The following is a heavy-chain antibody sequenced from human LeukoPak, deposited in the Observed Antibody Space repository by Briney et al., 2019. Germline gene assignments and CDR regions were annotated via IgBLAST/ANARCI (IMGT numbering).Heavy chain of an antibody. D-gene: IGHD3-22*01. CDR3: AKGDYYDSSGRFDY. CDR2: ISGSGGST. V-gene: IGHV3-23*01. Sequence: PGGSLRLSCAASGFTFSSYAMSWVRQAPGKGLEWVSAISGSGGSTYYADSVKGRFTISRDNAKNSLYLQMNSLRAEDTALYYCAKGDYYDSSGRFDYWGQGTLVTVSS. CDR1: GFTFSSYA. J-gene: IGHJ4*02.